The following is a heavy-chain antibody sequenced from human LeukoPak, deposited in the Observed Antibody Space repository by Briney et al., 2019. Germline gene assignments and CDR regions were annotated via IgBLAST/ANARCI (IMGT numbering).Heavy chain of an antibody. CDR2: IDPSASET. D-gene: IGHD5-18*01. CDR1: GYSFTCYW. CDR3: ARQTAMGRSGDY. Sequence: GESLKISCNASGYSFTCYWIGWVRQMPGKGLEWMGIIDPSASETRSTPSFQGQVTISVDKSLTTGDLQWNRLKASDTAMYYCARQTAMGRSGDYWGQGTLVTVSS. J-gene: IGHJ4*02. V-gene: IGHV5-51*01.